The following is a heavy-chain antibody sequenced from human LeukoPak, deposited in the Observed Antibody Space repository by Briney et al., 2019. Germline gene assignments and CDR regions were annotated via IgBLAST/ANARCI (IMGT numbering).Heavy chain of an antibody. CDR1: GFTFRNYP. Sequence: GGSLRLSCAASGFTFRNYPMNWVRQTPGKGLQGISYISRSSSPIYYADSVRGRFTISRDNAKNSLFLQMNSLRAEDTAVYYCARVRYNSGYIFDYWGQGALVTVSS. D-gene: IGHD5-18*01. J-gene: IGHJ4*02. CDR3: ARVRYNSGYIFDY. V-gene: IGHV3-48*04. CDR2: ISRSSSPI.